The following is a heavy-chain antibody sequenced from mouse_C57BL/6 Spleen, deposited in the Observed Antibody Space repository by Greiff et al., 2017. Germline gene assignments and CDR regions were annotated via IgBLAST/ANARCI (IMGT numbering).Heavy chain of an antibody. CDR1: GYSFTGYY. V-gene: IGHV1-43*01. J-gene: IGHJ1*03. CDR3: AREFDV. CDR2: INPSTGGT. Sequence: EVKLQESGPELVKPGASVKISCKASGYSFTGYYMHWVKQSSEKSLEWIGEINPSTGGTSYNQKFKGKATLTVDKSSSTAYMQLKSLTSEDSAVYYCAREFDVWGTGTTVTVSS.